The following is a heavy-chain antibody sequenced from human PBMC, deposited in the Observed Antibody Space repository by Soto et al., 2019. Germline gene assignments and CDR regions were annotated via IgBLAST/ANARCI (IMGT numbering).Heavy chain of an antibody. CDR2: INHSGST. J-gene: IGHJ4*02. CDR1: GGSFSGYY. Sequence: PSETLSLTCAVYGGSFSGYYWSWIRQPPGKGLEWIGEINHSGSTNYNPSLKSRVTISVDTSKNQFSLKLSSVTAADTAVYYCARVSTVTTFDYWGQGTLVTVS. V-gene: IGHV4-34*01. D-gene: IGHD4-17*01. CDR3: ARVSTVTTFDY.